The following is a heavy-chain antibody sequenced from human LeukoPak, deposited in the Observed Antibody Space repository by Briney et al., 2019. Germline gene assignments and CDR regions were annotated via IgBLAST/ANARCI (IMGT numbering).Heavy chain of an antibody. CDR2: IYYSGST. J-gene: IGHJ6*02. V-gene: IGHV4-31*03. CDR1: GGSISSGGYY. D-gene: IGHD6-6*01. Sequence: SETLSLTCTVSGGSISSGGYYWSWIRQHPGKGLEWIGYIYYSGSTYYNPSLKSRVTISVDTSKNQFSLKLSSVTAADTAVYYCARDPMRGAARITHYYYYGMDVWGQGTTVTVSS. CDR3: ARDPMRGAARITHYYYYGMDV.